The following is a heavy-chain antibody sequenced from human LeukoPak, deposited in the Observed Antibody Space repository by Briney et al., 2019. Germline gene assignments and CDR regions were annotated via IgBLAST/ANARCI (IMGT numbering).Heavy chain of an antibody. Sequence: GRSLRLSCAASGFTFDDYAMHWVRQAPGKGLEWVSGISWNSGSIGYADSVKGRFTISRDNAKNSLYLQMNSLRAEDTAVYYCAREARGYLTNYYYYYMDVWGKGTTVTVSS. V-gene: IGHV3-9*01. CDR1: GFTFDDYA. CDR3: AREARGYLTNYYYYYMDV. CDR2: ISWNSGSI. D-gene: IGHD3-16*02. J-gene: IGHJ6*03.